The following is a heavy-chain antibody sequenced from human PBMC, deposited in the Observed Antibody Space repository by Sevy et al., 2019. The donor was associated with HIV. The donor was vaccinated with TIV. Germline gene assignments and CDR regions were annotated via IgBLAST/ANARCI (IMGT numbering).Heavy chain of an antibody. J-gene: IGHJ4*02. CDR1: GYTFTSYY. Sequence: ASVKVSCKASGYTFTSYYMHWVREAPGQGLEWMGIINPSGGSTSYAQKFQGRVTMTRETSTRTVYMELSSLRSEDTAVYYCARGTQWLRPKTDYWGQGTLVTVSS. D-gene: IGHD5-12*01. CDR3: ARGTQWLRPKTDY. CDR2: INPSGGST. V-gene: IGHV1-46*03.